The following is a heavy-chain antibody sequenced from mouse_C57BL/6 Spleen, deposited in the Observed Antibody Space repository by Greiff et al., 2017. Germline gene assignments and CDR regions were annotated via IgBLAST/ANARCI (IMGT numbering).Heavy chain of an antibody. CDR2: ISSGSSTI. J-gene: IGHJ3*01. D-gene: IGHD1-1*01. Sequence: EVQLQESGGGLVKPGGSLKLSCAASGFTFSDYGMHWVRQAPEKGLEWVAYISSGSSTIYYADTVKGRFTISRDNAKNTLFLQMTSLRSEDTAMYYCARADGSSQFAYWGQGTLVTVSA. CDR1: GFTFSDYG. CDR3: ARADGSSQFAY. V-gene: IGHV5-17*01.